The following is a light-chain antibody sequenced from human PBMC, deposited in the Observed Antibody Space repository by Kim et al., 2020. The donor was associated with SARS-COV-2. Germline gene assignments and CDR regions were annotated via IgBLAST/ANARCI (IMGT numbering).Light chain of an antibody. Sequence: EIVLTQSPGTLSLSPGERATLSCRASQSVSSSYLAWYQQKPGQGPRLLNYGTSSRATGIPDRFSGSGSGTDLTLTISRLVPEDFAVYYCQQYVSSPIAFGPGTKLEI. V-gene: IGKV3-20*01. CDR3: QQYVSSPIA. CDR1: QSVSSSY. CDR2: GTS. J-gene: IGKJ2*01.